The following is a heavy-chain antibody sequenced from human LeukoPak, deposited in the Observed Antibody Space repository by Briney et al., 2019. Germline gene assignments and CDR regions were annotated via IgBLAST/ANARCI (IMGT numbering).Heavy chain of an antibody. CDR1: GGSFSSYY. Sequence: SETLSLTCAVYGGSFSSYYWSWIRQPPGKGLEWIGYIYYSGTTNYNPSLKSRVTISVDTSKNQFSLKLSSVTAADTAVYYCARGVYIAAAQYGYWGQGTLVSVSS. CDR2: IYYSGTT. CDR3: ARGVYIAAAQYGY. V-gene: IGHV4-59*01. D-gene: IGHD6-13*01. J-gene: IGHJ4*02.